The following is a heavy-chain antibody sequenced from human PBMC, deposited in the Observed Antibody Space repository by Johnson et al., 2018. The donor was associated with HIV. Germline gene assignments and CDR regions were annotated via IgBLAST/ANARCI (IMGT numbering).Heavy chain of an antibody. Sequence: VQLVESGGGLVQPGGSLRLSCAASGFTFSDYYMSWIRQAPGKGLEWVSYISRSGSSIYYADSVKGRFTIFRGNAKNSLILEISSLRAEDTAVYYCGSSGYCSGGSCYRWHAFDIWGQGTMVTVSS. CDR3: GSSGYCSGGSCYRWHAFDI. CDR1: GFTFSDYY. CDR2: ISRSGSSI. D-gene: IGHD2-15*01. J-gene: IGHJ3*02. V-gene: IGHV3-11*01.